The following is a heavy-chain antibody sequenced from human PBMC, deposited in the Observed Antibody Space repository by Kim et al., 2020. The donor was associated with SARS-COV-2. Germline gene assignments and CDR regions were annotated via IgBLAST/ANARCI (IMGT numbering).Heavy chain of an antibody. CDR3: AKVKRNDYGDYGDY. D-gene: IGHD4-17*01. Sequence: ADSVKGRFTISRDNSKNTLYLQMNSMRAEDTAVYYCAKVKRNDYGDYGDYWGQGTLVTVSS. V-gene: IGHV3-23*01. J-gene: IGHJ4*02.